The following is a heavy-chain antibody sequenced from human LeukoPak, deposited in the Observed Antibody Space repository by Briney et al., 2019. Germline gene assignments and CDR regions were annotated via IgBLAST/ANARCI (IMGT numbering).Heavy chain of an antibody. CDR1: GYTLTELS. J-gene: IGHJ4*02. V-gene: IGHV1-24*01. Sequence: ASVKVSCKASGYTLTELSMHWVRQAPGKGLEWMGGFDPEDGETIYAQKFQGRVTMTEDTSTDTAYMELSSLRSEDTAVYYCATGKEGATGRIFDYWGQGTLVTVSS. CDR2: FDPEDGET. CDR3: ATGKEGATGRIFDY. D-gene: IGHD1-26*01.